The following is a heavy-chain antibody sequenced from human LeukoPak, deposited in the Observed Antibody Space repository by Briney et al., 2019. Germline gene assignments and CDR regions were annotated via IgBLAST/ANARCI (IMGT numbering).Heavy chain of an antibody. J-gene: IGHJ6*03. D-gene: IGHD3-10*01. CDR1: GGSISSSTFY. CDR3: ARQNSGSGFYFKSFDSYYYYMDV. V-gene: IGHV4-39*01. Sequence: PSETLSLTCTVSGGSISSSTFYWGWIRQPPGKGLEWIGSIFSGGSTYYNPSLKSRVTISVDTSKNHFSLRLSSVTAADTAVYYCARQNSGSGFYFKSFDSYYYYMDVWGKGTTVTVSS. CDR2: IFSGGST.